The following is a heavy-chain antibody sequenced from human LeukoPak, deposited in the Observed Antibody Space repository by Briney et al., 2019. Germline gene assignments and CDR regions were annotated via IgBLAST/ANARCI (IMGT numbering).Heavy chain of an antibody. J-gene: IGHJ4*02. CDR2: ISYDGSNK. CDR3: AKVSGFKITFGGVLD. D-gene: IGHD3-16*02. Sequence: PGGSLRLSCAASGFTFSNYVMHWVGQAPGKGLEWVAVISYDGSNKYYAESVKGRFTISRDNSKNTLYLQMNSLRAEDTAVFYCAKVSGFKITFGGVLDWGQGTPVTVSS. CDR1: GFTFSNYV. V-gene: IGHV3-30*18.